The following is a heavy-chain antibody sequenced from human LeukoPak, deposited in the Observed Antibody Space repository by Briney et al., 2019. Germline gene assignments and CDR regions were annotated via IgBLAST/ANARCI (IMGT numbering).Heavy chain of an antibody. J-gene: IGHJ4*02. CDR3: ARGVVRGVIIEDY. V-gene: IGHV3-53*01. Sequence: GGSLRLSCAASGFTVSSNYMSWVRQAPGKGLEWVSVIYSGGSTYYADSVKGRFTISRDNSKNTLYLQMSSLRAEDTAVYYCARGVVRGVIIEDYWGQGTLVTVSS. CDR2: IYSGGST. CDR1: GFTVSSNY. D-gene: IGHD3-10*01.